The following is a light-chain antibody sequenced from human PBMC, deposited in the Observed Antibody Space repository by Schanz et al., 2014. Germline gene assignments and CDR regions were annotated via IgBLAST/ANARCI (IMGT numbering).Light chain of an antibody. CDR2: GDY. Sequence: QSVLTQPPSVSGAPGQRATISCTGSGSNIGAGYAVHWYQQDPGAAPKLLIYGDYNRPSGVPDRLSGSKSGTSASLAISGLQSEDEADYYCAAWDDSLGAHVVFGGGTKLTVL. CDR1: GSNIGAGYA. J-gene: IGLJ2*01. CDR3: AAWDDSLGAHVV. V-gene: IGLV1-40*01.